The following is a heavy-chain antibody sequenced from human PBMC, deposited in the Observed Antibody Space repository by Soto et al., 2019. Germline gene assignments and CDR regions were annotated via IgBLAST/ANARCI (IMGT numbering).Heavy chain of an antibody. CDR1: GYTFTSYD. V-gene: IGHV1-8*01. CDR2: MNPNSGNT. D-gene: IGHD5-12*01. J-gene: IGHJ6*03. Sequence: GASVKVSCKASGYTFTSYDINWVRQATGQGLEWMGWMNPNSGNTGYAQKFQGRVTMTRNTSISTAYMELSSLRSEDTAVYYCARRTYSGYDQYYYYYMDVWGKGTTVTVSS. CDR3: ARRTYSGYDQYYYYYMDV.